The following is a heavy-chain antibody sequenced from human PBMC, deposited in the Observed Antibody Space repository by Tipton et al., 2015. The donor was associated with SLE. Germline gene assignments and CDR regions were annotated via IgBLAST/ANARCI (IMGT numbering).Heavy chain of an antibody. CDR3: ARHRGYFTVSDYIGY. CDR2: IYYSGST. Sequence: TLSLTCTVSGGSISHYYWGWIRQPPGKGLEWIGKIYYSGSTYYTPSLKSRVTISVDTSKNQFSLKVRSVTAADTAVYYCARHRGYFTVSDYIGYWGQGALVTVSS. J-gene: IGHJ4*02. CDR1: GGSISHYY. D-gene: IGHD3-10*01. V-gene: IGHV4-59*08.